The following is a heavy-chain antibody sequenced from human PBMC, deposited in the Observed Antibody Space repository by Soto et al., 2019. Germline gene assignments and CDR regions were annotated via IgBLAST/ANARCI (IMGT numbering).Heavy chain of an antibody. Sequence: GGSMRLSCAASGFTFAHYAMMCARQVPGRPMEWVSTIDGPTTNTHYNGPVEGRFCISRGNANNRVYLQMNGLRAEDTAVYYCVTRVSDHFDHWGRGTLV. CDR1: GFTFAHYA. D-gene: IGHD2-8*01. J-gene: IGHJ4*02. CDR2: IDGPTTNT. CDR3: VTRVSDHFDH. V-gene: IGHV3-23*05.